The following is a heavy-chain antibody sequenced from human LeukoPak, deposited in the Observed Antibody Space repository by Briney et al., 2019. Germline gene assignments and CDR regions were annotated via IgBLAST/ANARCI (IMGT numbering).Heavy chain of an antibody. CDR1: GLTFSSYW. CDR2: INSDGSTT. CDR3: ARDNSYGGFDY. Sequence: GGSLRLSCVASGLTFSSYWMHWVRQAPGKGLVWVSRINSDGSTTDYADSVKGRFTISRDNAKNSLYLQMNSLRAEDTAVYYCARDNSYGGFDYWGQGTLVTVSS. V-gene: IGHV3-74*01. D-gene: IGHD4-17*01. J-gene: IGHJ4*02.